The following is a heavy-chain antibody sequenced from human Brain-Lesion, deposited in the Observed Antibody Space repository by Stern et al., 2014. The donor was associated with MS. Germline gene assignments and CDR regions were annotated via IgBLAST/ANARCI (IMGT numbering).Heavy chain of an antibody. Sequence: SGPALVKPTQSLTLTCTFSGLSLSTPGAGVTWIRQPPGKALEXLALVDWDDEKYYSTSLKTRLSIFKDTSKNQVVLTMTNMDPVDTATYYCARMRYSGDYFIDYWGQGTLVTVSS. J-gene: IGHJ4*02. CDR1: GLSLSTPGAG. CDR2: VDWDDEK. V-gene: IGHV2-70*01. CDR3: ARMRYSGDYFIDY. D-gene: IGHD5-12*01.